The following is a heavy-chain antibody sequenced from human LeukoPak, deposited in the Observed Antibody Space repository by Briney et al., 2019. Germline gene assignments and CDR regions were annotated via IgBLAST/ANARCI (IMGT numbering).Heavy chain of an antibody. Sequence: SETLSLTCTVSGGPISSSSYYWGWIRQPPGKGLEWIGSIYYSGSTYYNPSLKSRVTISVDTSKNQFSLKLSSVTAADTAVYYCAREPLAYCSSTSCYLYYYYYMDVWGKGTTVTVSS. CDR1: GGPISSSSYY. V-gene: IGHV4-39*07. CDR2: IYYSGST. CDR3: AREPLAYCSSTSCYLYYYYYMDV. D-gene: IGHD2-2*01. J-gene: IGHJ6*03.